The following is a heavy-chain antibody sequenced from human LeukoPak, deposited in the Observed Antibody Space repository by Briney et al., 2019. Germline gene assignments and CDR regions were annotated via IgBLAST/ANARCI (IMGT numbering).Heavy chain of an antibody. J-gene: IGHJ4*02. V-gene: IGHV1-69*04. CDR1: GGTFSSYT. Sequence: SVKVSCRASGGTFSSYTISWVRQAPGQGLEWMGRIIPILGIANYAQKFQGRVTITADKSTSTAYMELSSLRSEDTAVYYCAREVAEDYGDYENYFDYWGQGTLVTVSS. CDR2: IIPILGIA. D-gene: IGHD4-17*01. CDR3: AREVAEDYGDYENYFDY.